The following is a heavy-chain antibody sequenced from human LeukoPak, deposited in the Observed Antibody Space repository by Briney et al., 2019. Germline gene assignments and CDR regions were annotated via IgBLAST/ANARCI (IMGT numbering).Heavy chain of an antibody. V-gene: IGHV3-23*01. Sequence: GGSLRLSCTGSGFSFTNYVMHWVRQAPGKGLEWVSAIRDSGSSTHYADSVKGRFTTSRDNSKNTLFLQMNSLRAEDTAIYYCAKYGPQDSGSSHFDYWGQGALVTVSS. J-gene: IGHJ4*02. CDR1: GFSFTNYV. D-gene: IGHD1-26*01. CDR3: AKYGPQDSGSSHFDY. CDR2: IRDSGSST.